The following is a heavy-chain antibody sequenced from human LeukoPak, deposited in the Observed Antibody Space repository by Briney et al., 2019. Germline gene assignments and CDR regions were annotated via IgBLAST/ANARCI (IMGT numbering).Heavy chain of an antibody. D-gene: IGHD4-23*01. CDR3: ARDFSTVVPDY. J-gene: IGHJ4*02. CDR2: INWNGGST. V-gene: IGHV3-20*04. CDR1: GFTFDDYG. Sequence: PGGSLRLSCAASGFTFDDYGMSWVRQAPGQGLEWVSGINWNGGSTGYAHSVKGRFTISRDNAKKSLYLQMNSLRAEDTALYYCARDFSTVVPDYWGQGTLVTVSS.